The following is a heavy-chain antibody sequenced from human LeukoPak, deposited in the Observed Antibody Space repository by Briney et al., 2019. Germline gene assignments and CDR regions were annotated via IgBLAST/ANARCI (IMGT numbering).Heavy chain of an antibody. CDR2: IYYSGST. CDR3: ARDVLLWFGEYRVFDI. CDR1: GGSISSSSYY. J-gene: IGHJ3*02. D-gene: IGHD3-10*01. V-gene: IGHV4-39*07. Sequence: PSETLSLTYTVSGGSISSSSYYWGRIRQPPGKGLEWIGSIYYSGSTNYNPSLKSRVTISVDKSKNQFSLKLSSVTAADTAVYYCARDVLLWFGEYRVFDIWGQGTMVTVSS.